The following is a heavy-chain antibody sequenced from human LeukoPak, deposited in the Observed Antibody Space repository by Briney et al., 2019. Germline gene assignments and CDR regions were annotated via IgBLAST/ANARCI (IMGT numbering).Heavy chain of an antibody. J-gene: IGHJ6*03. V-gene: IGHV3-72*01. D-gene: IGHD1-26*01. CDR1: GFTVSSNS. CDR3: AREGRELLTVGYYYYYYMDV. CDR2: TRNKANSYPT. Sequence: GGSLRLSCTVSGFTVSSNSMSWVRQAPGKGLEWVGRTRNKANSYPTEYAASVKGRFTISRDDSKNSLYLQMNSLKTEDTAVYYCAREGRELLTVGYYYYYYMDVWGKGTTVTVSS.